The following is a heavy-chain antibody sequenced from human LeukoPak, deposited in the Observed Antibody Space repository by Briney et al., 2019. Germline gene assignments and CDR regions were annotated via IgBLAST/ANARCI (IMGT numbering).Heavy chain of an antibody. CDR1: GFTFSSYG. Sequence: GGSLRLSCAASGFTFSSYGMSWVRQAPGKGLEWVSSIGRTPTYIYYADSVKARFTISRDNAKDSLYLQMNSLRAEDTAVYYCARLTAYNHDYSGRYGLDVWGQGTTVTVSS. CDR3: ARLTAYNHDYSGRYGLDV. CDR2: IGRTPTYI. D-gene: IGHD3-22*01. J-gene: IGHJ6*02. V-gene: IGHV3-21*01.